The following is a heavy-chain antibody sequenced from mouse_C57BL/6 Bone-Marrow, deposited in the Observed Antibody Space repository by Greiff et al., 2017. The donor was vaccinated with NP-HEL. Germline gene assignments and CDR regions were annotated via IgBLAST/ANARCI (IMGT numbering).Heavy chain of an antibody. CDR2: IYPRGGNT. Sequence: VQLQQSGAELVRPGASVKLSCKASGYTFTSYGICWVKQRTGQGLEWIGEIYPRGGNTYYNEKLKGKATLTGDKASSTAYMELRSLTSEDSAVFFYARDCGDCEGAWFAYWGKGPLVTVSA. J-gene: IGHJ3*01. V-gene: IGHV1-81*01. D-gene: IGHD2-4*01. CDR1: GYTFTSYG. CDR3: ARDCGDCEGAWFAY.